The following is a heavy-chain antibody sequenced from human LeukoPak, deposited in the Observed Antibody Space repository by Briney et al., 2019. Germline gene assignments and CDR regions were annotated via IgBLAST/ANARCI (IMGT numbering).Heavy chain of an antibody. D-gene: IGHD3-10*01. CDR1: GGPISSGGYS. V-gene: IGHV4-30-2*01. Sequence: PSETLSLTCAVSGGPISSGGYSWSWIRQPPGKGLEWIGYIYHSGSTYYNPSLKSRVTISVDRSKNQFSLKLSSVTAADTAVYYCARGYGSGSPSWFDPWGQGTLVTVSS. J-gene: IGHJ5*02. CDR3: ARGYGSGSPSWFDP. CDR2: IYHSGST.